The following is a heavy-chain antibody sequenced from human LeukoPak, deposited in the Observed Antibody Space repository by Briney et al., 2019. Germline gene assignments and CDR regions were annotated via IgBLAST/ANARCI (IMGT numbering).Heavy chain of an antibody. V-gene: IGHV3-7*01. CDR1: GFTFSSYW. J-gene: IGHJ3*02. Sequence: AGGSLRLSCAASGFTFSSYWMSWVRQAPGKGQEWVANIKQDGSEKYYVDSVKGRFTISRDNAKNSLYLQMNSLRAEDTAVYYCARASRFLEWLPHAFDIWGQGTMVTVSS. D-gene: IGHD3-3*01. CDR2: IKQDGSEK. CDR3: ARASRFLEWLPHAFDI.